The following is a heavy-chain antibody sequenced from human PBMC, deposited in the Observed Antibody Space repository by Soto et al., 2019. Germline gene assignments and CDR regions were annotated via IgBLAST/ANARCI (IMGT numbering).Heavy chain of an antibody. J-gene: IGHJ6*02. CDR1: GFTFHTYT. Sequence: EVQLPESGGGLVKPGGALRLSCAASGFTFHTYTMNWVRQAPGKGLEWVSSISSRSSYIYYADSVKGRFTISRDDARKSLYRQMSALRVEDTAVYYCAREEVSRPNTYHGLDVWGQGTTVTVSS. V-gene: IGHV3-21*01. CDR3: AREEVSRPNTYHGLDV. CDR2: ISSRSSYI.